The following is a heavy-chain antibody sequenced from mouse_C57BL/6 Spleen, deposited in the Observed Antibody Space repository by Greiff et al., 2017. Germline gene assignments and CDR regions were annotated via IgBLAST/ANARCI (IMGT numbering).Heavy chain of an antibody. D-gene: IGHD1-1*01. J-gene: IGHJ4*01. CDR2: IYPSDSET. CDR3: ARRRNYVGYAMDY. V-gene: IGHV1-61*01. CDR1: GYTFTSYW. Sequence: QVQLQQPGAELVRPWSSVKLTCKASGYTFTSYWMDWVKQRPGQGLEWIGNIYPSDSETHYNQKFKDTATLTVDKSSSTAYMQLSSLTSEDSAVYYCARRRNYVGYAMDYWGQGTSVTVSS.